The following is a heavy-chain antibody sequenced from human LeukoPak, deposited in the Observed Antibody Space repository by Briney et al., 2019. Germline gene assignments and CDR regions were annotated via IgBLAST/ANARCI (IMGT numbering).Heavy chain of an antibody. CDR2: IYYSGST. J-gene: IGHJ6*03. D-gene: IGHD5-18*01. CDR1: GGSFRSYH. CDR3: ARDLGYSYPADYYYMDV. Sequence: SDTLSLTCAVYGGSFRSYHWTWIRQPPGKGLEWIGYIYYSGSTNYNPSLKSRVTISVDTSKNQFPLKLSSVTAADTAVYYCARDLGYSYPADYYYMDVWGKGTTVTGSS. V-gene: IGHV4-59*01.